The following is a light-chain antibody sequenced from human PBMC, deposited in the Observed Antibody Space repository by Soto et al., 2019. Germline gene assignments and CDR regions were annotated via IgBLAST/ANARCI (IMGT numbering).Light chain of an antibody. CDR2: NVY. V-gene: IGLV2-14*03. CDR3: SAYTVSRTYV. CDR1: SSDVGAYNF. J-gene: IGLJ1*01. Sequence: QSALTQPASVSGSPGQSITISCTGTSSDVGAYNFVSWHQQHPGKAPKLMIYNVYDRPSGISYRFFGSKSGNTASLTISGLQGEDEADYYCSAYTVSRTYVFGTGTKLTVL.